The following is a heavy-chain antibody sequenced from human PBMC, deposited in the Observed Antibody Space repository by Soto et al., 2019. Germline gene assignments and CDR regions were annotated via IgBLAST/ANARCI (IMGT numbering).Heavy chain of an antibody. Sequence: PVGSLRLSCAASGFTFSDYGMNWVRQAPGKGLQWVSRISSSGVHTDYADSVKGRFTISRDNGKNSMFLQMDSLGAEDTAMYYCARGLGFCSSTRCSPGYYFDDWGPGTLVTVSS. CDR2: ISSSGVHT. CDR1: GFTFSDYG. CDR3: ARGLGFCSSTRCSPGYYFDD. V-gene: IGHV3-21*01. D-gene: IGHD2-2*01. J-gene: IGHJ4*02.